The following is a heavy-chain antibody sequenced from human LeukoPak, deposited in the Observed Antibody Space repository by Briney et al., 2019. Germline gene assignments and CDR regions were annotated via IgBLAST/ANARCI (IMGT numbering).Heavy chain of an antibody. CDR1: GYNFSGHY. V-gene: IGHV1-2*02. J-gene: IGHJ1*01. CDR3: ASPPLSSAMYYAH. Sequence: ASVKVSCEASGYNFSGHYMHWVRQAPGQGPEWMGWIKPSNGDTKYAQNFQGRVTMTRDTSISTAYMELSSLRSDDTAVYYCASPPLSSAMYYAHWGQGTLVTVSS. CDR2: IKPSNGDT. D-gene: IGHD1-26*01.